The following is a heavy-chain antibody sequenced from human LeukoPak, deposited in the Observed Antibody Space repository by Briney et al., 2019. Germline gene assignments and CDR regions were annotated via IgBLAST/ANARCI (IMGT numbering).Heavy chain of an antibody. CDR3: ARVGSSGSYYRTDYYYYYYMDV. Sequence: SETLSLTCAVYGGSFSGYYWSWIRQPPGKGLEWIGEINHSGSTNYNPSLKSRVTISVDTSKNQFSLKLSSVTAADTAVYYCARVGSSGSYYRTDYYYYYYMDVWGKGTTVTVSS. V-gene: IGHV4-34*01. D-gene: IGHD3-10*01. J-gene: IGHJ6*03. CDR2: INHSGST. CDR1: GGSFSGYY.